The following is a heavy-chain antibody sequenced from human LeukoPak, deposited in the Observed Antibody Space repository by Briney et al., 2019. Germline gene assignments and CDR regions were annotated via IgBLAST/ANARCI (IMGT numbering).Heavy chain of an antibody. J-gene: IGHJ4*02. D-gene: IGHD4-17*01. V-gene: IGHV1-2*02. Sequence: ASVKVSCKASGYTFSGYYMHWVRQAPGQGLEWMGWINPNSGGTNCAQKFQGRVTMTRDTSISTAYMELSRLRSDDTAVYYCARDRNGDQHYFDYWGQGTLVTVSS. CDR1: GYTFSGYY. CDR3: ARDRNGDQHYFDY. CDR2: INPNSGGT.